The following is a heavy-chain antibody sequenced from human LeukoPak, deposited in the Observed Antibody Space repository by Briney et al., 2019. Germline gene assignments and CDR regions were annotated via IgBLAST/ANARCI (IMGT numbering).Heavy chain of an antibody. CDR3: GRLYTSYSNDY. CDR1: GDSFSYYY. V-gene: IGHV4-59*01. CDR2: MYNGGSP. D-gene: IGHD6-13*01. J-gene: IGHJ4*02. Sequence: SETLSLTCAVSGDSFSYYYWSWIRQPPGKELEWIGHMYNGGSPNYNPSLKSRLAMSIDTSKEQFSLNLSFVTAADTAVYYCGRLYTSYSNDYWGQGTLVIVS.